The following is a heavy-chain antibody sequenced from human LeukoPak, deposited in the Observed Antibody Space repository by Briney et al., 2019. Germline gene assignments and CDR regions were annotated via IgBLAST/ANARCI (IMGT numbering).Heavy chain of an antibody. CDR1: GYTFTSYY. CDR3: ARGLYSSGWGAAYYYYYMDV. CDR2: INPSGGST. J-gene: IGHJ6*03. Sequence: ASVKVSCKASGYTFTSYYMHWVRQAPGQGPEWMGIINPSGGSTSYAQKFQGRVTMTRDTSTSTVYMELSSLRSEDTAVYYCARGLYSSGWGAAYYYYYMDVWGKGTTVTVSS. V-gene: IGHV1-46*01. D-gene: IGHD6-19*01.